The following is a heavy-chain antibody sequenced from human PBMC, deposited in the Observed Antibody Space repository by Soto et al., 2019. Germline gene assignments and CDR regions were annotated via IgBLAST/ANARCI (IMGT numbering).Heavy chain of an antibody. V-gene: IGHV4-61*08. D-gene: IGHD6-13*01. CDR3: ARANRGIAPYDS. J-gene: IGHJ4*02. Sequence: QVQLQESGPGLVKPSETLSLTCTVSGGSVNSRDHHWSWLRQAPEKGLEWIGYVYYSGSTHYKSSLKSRVTISVATSKNQFSLNLTSVTAADTAVYYCARANRGIAPYDSWGRGTLVIVSS. CDR1: GGSVNSRDHH. CDR2: VYYSGST.